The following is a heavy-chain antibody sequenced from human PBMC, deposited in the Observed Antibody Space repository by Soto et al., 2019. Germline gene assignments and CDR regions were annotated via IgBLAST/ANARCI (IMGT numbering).Heavy chain of an antibody. Sequence: EVQLLESGGGLVQPGGSLRLSCAASGFTFSRYAMSWVRQAPGKGLEWVSAISGSGGSTYYADSVKGRFTISRDNSKNTLYLEMNSLRAEDTAVYYCAKGGARAVAGPRQHAFDIWGQGTMVTVSS. J-gene: IGHJ3*02. CDR1: GFTFSRYA. CDR3: AKGGARAVAGPRQHAFDI. D-gene: IGHD6-19*01. V-gene: IGHV3-23*01. CDR2: ISGSGGST.